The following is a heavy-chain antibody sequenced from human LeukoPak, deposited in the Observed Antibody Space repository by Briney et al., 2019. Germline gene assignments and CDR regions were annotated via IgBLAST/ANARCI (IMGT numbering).Heavy chain of an antibody. Sequence: KTSETLSLTCTVSGGSMSSYYWSWIRQPAGKGLEWIGRIYTSGSTNYNPSLKSRVTMSVDTSKNQFSLKLSSVTAADTAVYYCAREGYYYDSSGYYRLWGQGTLVTVSS. CDR1: GGSMSSYY. V-gene: IGHV4-4*07. D-gene: IGHD3-22*01. CDR3: AREGYYYDSSGYYRL. J-gene: IGHJ4*02. CDR2: IYTSGST.